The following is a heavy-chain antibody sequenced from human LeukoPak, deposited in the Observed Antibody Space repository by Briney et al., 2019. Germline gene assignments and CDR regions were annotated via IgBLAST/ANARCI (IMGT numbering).Heavy chain of an antibody. CDR1: GFTFSSYG. CDR2: IRYDGSNK. CDR3: AKSAFETGYCSSTSCPRTYYYYYMDV. J-gene: IGHJ6*03. Sequence: GGSLRLSCAASGFTFSSYGMHWVRQAPGKGLEWVAFIRYDGSNKYYADSVKGRFTISRDNSKNTLYLQMNSLRAEDTAVYYCAKSAFETGYCSSTSCPRTYYYYYMDVWGKGTTVTVSS. D-gene: IGHD2-2*01. V-gene: IGHV3-30*02.